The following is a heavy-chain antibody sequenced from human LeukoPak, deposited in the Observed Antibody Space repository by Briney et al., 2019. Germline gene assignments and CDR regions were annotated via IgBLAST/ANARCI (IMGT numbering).Heavy chain of an antibody. V-gene: IGHV4-38-2*02. Sequence: SETLSLTCTVSGYSISSGYYWGWIRPPPGKGLEWIGSIYHSGSTYYNPSLKSRVTISVDTSKNQFSLKLSSVTAADTAVYYCAREKHPYYYDSSGYYWFDYWGQGTLVTVSS. D-gene: IGHD3-22*01. CDR3: AREKHPYYYDSSGYYWFDY. CDR1: GYSISSGYY. J-gene: IGHJ4*02. CDR2: IYHSGST.